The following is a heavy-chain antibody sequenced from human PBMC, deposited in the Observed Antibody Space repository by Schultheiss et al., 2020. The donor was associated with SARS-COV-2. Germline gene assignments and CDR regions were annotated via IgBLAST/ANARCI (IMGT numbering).Heavy chain of an antibody. CDR2: IYYSGST. Sequence: SQTLSLTCTVSGVSISSYYWSWIRQPPGKGLEWIGYIYYSGSTNYNPSLKSRVTISVDTSTNQFSLQLKSVTPEDTAVYYCAREGAGWVYWWPHDAFDIWGQGTMVTVSS. D-gene: IGHD2-8*02. J-gene: IGHJ3*02. V-gene: IGHV4-59*12. CDR3: AREGAGWVYWWPHDAFDI. CDR1: GVSISSYY.